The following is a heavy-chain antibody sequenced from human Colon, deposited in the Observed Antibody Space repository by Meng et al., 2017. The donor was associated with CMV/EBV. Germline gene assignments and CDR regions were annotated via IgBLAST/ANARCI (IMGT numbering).Heavy chain of an antibody. CDR1: GYTFTGNL. J-gene: IGHJ4*02. CDR2: VKPDGGST. CDR3: VRDGGSFDY. V-gene: IGHV1-2*02. D-gene: IGHD2-15*01. Sequence: ASVKVSCKASGYTFTGNLIHWLRQAPGQGLEWMGWVKPDGGSTHYAQKFQGRVTMTRDTSITTAYMELSGLRFDDTALYYCVRDGGSFDYWGQGTVVTVSS.